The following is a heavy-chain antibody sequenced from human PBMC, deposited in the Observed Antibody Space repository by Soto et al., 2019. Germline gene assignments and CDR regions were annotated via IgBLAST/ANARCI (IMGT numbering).Heavy chain of an antibody. V-gene: IGHV1-69*01. D-gene: IGHD3-10*01. CDR1: GGTFRNHV. CDR3: ARDLEFRDGNISHLDY. CDR2: IIPIIGTP. J-gene: IGHJ4*02. Sequence: QVQLVQSGAEVKKPGSSVKVSCKASGGTFRNHVFNWVRQAPGQGLEWMGGIIPIIGTPNYAQKFQGRVTISAGASTNTVYLDVRSLRSQDTAVYYCARDLEFRDGNISHLDYWGQGTLVTVSS.